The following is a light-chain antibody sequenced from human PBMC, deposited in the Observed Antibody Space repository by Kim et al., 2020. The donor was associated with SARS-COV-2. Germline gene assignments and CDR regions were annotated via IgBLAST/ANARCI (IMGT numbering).Light chain of an antibody. J-gene: IGKJ5*01. Sequence: EIVMTQSPATLFVSPGERATLSCRASQSVRSNLAWYQQKPGQAPRLLIFAASTRATGIPARFSGFGSGTEFTLTISSLQSEDFAVYYCQQYNNWPPITFGQGTRLEIK. CDR1: QSVRSN. V-gene: IGKV3-15*01. CDR2: AAS. CDR3: QQYNNWPPIT.